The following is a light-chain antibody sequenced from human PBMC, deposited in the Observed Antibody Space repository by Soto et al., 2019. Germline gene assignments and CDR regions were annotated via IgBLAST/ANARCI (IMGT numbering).Light chain of an antibody. CDR1: QSVSSN. V-gene: IGKV3-15*01. J-gene: IGKJ4*01. Sequence: EIVMTQSPATLSVSPGARATLSCRASQSVSSNLAWYQQKPGQAPRLVIYDASTRATGIPARFSGSGSGTEFTLTISSLQSEDFALYYCQQYNNWPLFGGGTKVEIK. CDR3: QQYNNWPL. CDR2: DAS.